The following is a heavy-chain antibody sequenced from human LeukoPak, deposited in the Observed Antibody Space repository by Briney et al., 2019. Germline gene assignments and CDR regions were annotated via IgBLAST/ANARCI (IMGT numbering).Heavy chain of an antibody. V-gene: IGHV4-59*12. CDR3: ARETEPPGGNY. Sequence: SETLSLTCTVSGGSISSYYWSWIRQPPGKGLEWIGYIYYSGSTNYNPSLKSRVTISVDTSKNQFSLKLSSVTAADTAVYYCARETEPPGGNYWGQGTLVTVSS. D-gene: IGHD2-21*02. CDR2: IYYSGST. CDR1: GGSISSYY. J-gene: IGHJ4*02.